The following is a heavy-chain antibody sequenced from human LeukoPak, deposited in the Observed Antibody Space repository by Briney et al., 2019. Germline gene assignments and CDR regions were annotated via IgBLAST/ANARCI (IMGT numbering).Heavy chain of an antibody. CDR2: LSASGSIT. V-gene: IGHV3-23*01. D-gene: IGHD1-1*01. Sequence: QPGGSLRLSCTASGFTFRDLAMNWVRQAPGKGLEWVSTLSASGSITYYAASVKGRFTISSDDSKNMLYLQMSSLRVDDTAVYYCAYLGLSSDWNDVPGPQIDHWGEGMLVSVSS. CDR3: AYLGLSSDWNDVPGPQIDH. J-gene: IGHJ4*02. CDR1: GFTFRDLA.